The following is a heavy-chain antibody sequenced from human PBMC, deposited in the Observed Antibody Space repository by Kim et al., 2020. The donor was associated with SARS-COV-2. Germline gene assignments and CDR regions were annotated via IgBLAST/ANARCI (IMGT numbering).Heavy chain of an antibody. CDR2: INHSGST. J-gene: IGHJ5*01. D-gene: IGHD3-10*01. V-gene: IGHV4-34*01. CDR3: ARGGKVLLWFVMLNEGWFDP. CDR1: GGSFSGYY. Sequence: SETLSLTCAVYGGSFSGYYWSWIRQPPGKGLEWIGEINHSGSTNYNPSLKSRVTISVDTSKNQFSLKLSSVTAADTAVYYCARGGKVLLWFVMLNEGWFDPSSQGTLVTVST.